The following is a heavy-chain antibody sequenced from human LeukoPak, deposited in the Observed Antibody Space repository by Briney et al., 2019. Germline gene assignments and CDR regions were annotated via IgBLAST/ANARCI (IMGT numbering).Heavy chain of an antibody. Sequence: SETLSPTCTVSGGTISTYYWSWIRQPPGKGLDWVGFIYYSGTTNYNPSLKSRVTISVDTSKNQFSLKLSSVTAADTAVYYCARGKVAGIWGQGTLVTVSS. CDR2: IYYSGTT. D-gene: IGHD6-19*01. CDR1: GGTISTYY. V-gene: IGHV4-59*01. J-gene: IGHJ4*02. CDR3: ARGKVAGI.